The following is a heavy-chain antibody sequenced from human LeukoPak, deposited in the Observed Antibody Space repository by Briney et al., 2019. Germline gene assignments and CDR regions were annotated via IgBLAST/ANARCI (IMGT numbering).Heavy chain of an antibody. CDR2: IFYSGST. Sequence: PSETLSLTCTVSGGSISTSNYYWGWIRQPPGKGLEWIGNIFYSGSTYYGPSLKSRVTISVDTSKNQFSLKLSSVTAADTAVYYCARTFYARAFDYWGQGTLVTVSS. D-gene: IGHD2/OR15-2a*01. V-gene: IGHV4-39*07. J-gene: IGHJ4*02. CDR1: GGSISTSNYY. CDR3: ARTFYARAFDY.